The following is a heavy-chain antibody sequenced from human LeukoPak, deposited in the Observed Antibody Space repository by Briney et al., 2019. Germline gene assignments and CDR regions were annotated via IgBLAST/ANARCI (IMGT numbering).Heavy chain of an antibody. CDR2: INHSGST. J-gene: IGHJ5*02. CDR1: GGSISSGGYY. Sequence: SETLSLTCTVSGGSISSGGYYWSWIRQPPGKGLEWIGEINHSGSTNYNPSLKSRVTISVDTSKNQFPLKLSSVTAADTAVYYCARYLFVVVPAATNWFDPWGQGTLVTVSS. V-gene: IGHV4-39*06. CDR3: ARYLFVVVPAATNWFDP. D-gene: IGHD2-2*01.